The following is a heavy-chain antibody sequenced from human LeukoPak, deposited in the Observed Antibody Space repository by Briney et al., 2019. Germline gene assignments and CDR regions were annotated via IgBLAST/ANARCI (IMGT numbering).Heavy chain of an antibody. Sequence: GESLKTSRKGSGYSFTNYWISWVRQMPGKGLEWMGRIDPSDSYTNYSPSFQGHVTISADKSISTAYLPWSSLKASDTAMYYCARRTVCGDYTFDYSAQATLVTVPS. J-gene: IGHJ4*02. V-gene: IGHV5-10-1*01. D-gene: IGHD4-17*01. CDR1: GYSFTNYW. CDR3: ARRTVCGDYTFDY. CDR2: IDPSDSYT.